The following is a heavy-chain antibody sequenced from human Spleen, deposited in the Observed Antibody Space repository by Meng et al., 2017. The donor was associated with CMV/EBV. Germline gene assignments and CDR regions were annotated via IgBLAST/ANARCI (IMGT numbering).Heavy chain of an antibody. D-gene: IGHD2-2*02. CDR1: GVSVSSKY. CDR3: ARAGLGYCSVTSCYNDY. V-gene: IGHV3-7*01. Sequence: GESLKISCAASGVSVSSKYMSWVRQAPGKGLEWVANIREDGSSKYYADPVKGRFTISRDNAKNSLYLQMSSLRAEDTAMYFCARAGLGYCSVTSCYNDYWGQGTLVTVSS. CDR2: IREDGSSK. J-gene: IGHJ4*02.